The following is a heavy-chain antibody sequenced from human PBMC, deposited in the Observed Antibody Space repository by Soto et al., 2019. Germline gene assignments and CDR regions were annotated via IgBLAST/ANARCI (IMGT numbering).Heavy chain of an antibody. Sequence: QLQLQESGPGLVKPSETLSLTCTVSGGSISSSSYYWGWIRQPPGKGLEWIGSIYYSGSTYYNPSLKSRVTLSVDTSKNQFSLKLSSVTAADTAVYYCARQQDDYGDYGTFDIWGQGTMVTVSS. D-gene: IGHD4-17*01. V-gene: IGHV4-39*01. CDR2: IYYSGST. J-gene: IGHJ3*02. CDR1: GGSISSSSYY. CDR3: ARQQDDYGDYGTFDI.